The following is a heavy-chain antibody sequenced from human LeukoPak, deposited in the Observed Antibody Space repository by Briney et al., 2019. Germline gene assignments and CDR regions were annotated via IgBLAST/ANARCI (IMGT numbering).Heavy chain of an antibody. J-gene: IGHJ4*02. CDR2: MYYSESS. D-gene: IGHD6-25*01. V-gene: IGHV4-39*01. Sequence: SETLSLTCTVSGGSLSSSSYYWGWIRQPPGKGLEWIGTMYYSESSYCNPSLKTRVTISVDTSKNQFSLKLSSVTAADTAVYYCARRRAATIDYWGQGTLVTVSS. CDR3: ARRRAATIDY. CDR1: GGSLSSSSYY.